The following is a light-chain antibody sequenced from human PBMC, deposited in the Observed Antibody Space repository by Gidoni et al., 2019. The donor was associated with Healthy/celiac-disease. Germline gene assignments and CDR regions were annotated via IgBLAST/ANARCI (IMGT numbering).Light chain of an antibody. V-gene: IGKV1-33*01. CDR1: QDISHY. CDR3: QQYDNLPRT. CDR2: DAS. J-gene: IGKJ1*01. Sequence: DIQMTQSPSSLSASVGDRVTITCQASQDISHYLHWYQQKPGKAPKLLIYDASNLETGVPSRFSGSGSGTDFTLTISSLQPEDIATYYCQQYDNLPRTFGQGTKVEIK.